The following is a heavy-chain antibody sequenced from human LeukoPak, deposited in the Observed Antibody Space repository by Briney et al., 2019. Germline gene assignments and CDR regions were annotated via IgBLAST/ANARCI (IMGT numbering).Heavy chain of an antibody. D-gene: IGHD4-17*01. CDR1: GFTFSAYT. Sequence: PGGSLRLSCVASGFTFSAYTINWVRQSPGKGLEWVSSITNTGTYIYYADSLEGRFTISRDNAKNSLYLQMNSLRADDTAVYYCVREGGGDYGDYLRYWGQGTLVTVSS. CDR3: VREGGGDYGDYLRY. J-gene: IGHJ4*02. CDR2: ITNTGTYI. V-gene: IGHV3-21*01.